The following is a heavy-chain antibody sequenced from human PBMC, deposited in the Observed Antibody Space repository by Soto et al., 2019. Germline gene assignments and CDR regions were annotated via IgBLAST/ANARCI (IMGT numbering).Heavy chain of an antibody. V-gene: IGHV1-69*02. Sequence: QVQLVQSGAEVKKPGSSVKVSCKASGGTFSSYTISWVRQAPGQGLEWMGRIIPILGIANYAQKFQGRVTITADKSTGTAYMERSSLRSEDTAVYYCARVGGAGPFDYWGQGTLVTVSS. CDR1: GGTFSSYT. D-gene: IGHD6-19*01. CDR3: ARVGGAGPFDY. J-gene: IGHJ4*02. CDR2: IIPILGIA.